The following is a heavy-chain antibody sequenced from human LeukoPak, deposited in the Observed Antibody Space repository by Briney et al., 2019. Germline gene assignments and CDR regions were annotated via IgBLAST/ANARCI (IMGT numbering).Heavy chain of an antibody. J-gene: IGHJ4*02. Sequence: GGSLRLSCAGSGFTLRSYSMIWVRQAPGRGLEWISSISSSGDYIYYGDSMKGRFTASRDNAKNSLYLQMNSLRAEDTAVYYCARDNYDYGDYYFDYWGQGTLVTVSS. D-gene: IGHD4-17*01. CDR1: GFTLRSYS. CDR2: ISSSGDYI. CDR3: ARDNYDYGDYYFDY. V-gene: IGHV3-21*01.